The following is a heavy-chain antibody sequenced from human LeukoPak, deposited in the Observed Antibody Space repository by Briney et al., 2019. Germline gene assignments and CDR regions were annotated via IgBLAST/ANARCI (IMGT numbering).Heavy chain of an antibody. J-gene: IGHJ6*02. V-gene: IGHV4-34*01. D-gene: IGHD4-17*01. CDR1: GGSFSGYY. CDR2: IYYSGST. CDR3: ARQGRLRCYYGMDV. Sequence: SETLSLTCAVYGGSFSGYYWSWIRQPPGKGLEWIGSIYYSGSTYYNPSLKSRVTISVDTSKNQFSLKLSSVTAADTAVYYCARQGRLRCYYGMDVWGQGTTVTVSS.